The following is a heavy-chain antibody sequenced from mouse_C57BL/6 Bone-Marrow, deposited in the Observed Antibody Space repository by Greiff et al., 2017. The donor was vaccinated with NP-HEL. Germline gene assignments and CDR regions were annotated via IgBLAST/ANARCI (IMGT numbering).Heavy chain of an antibody. Sequence: VQLQQPGAELVRPGSSVKLSCKASGYTFTSYWMHWVKQRPIQGLEWIGNIDPSDSETHYNQKFKDKATLTVDKSSSTAYMQLSSLTSEDSAVYYCARKETYYSNFYWYFDVWGTGTTVTVSS. D-gene: IGHD2-5*01. V-gene: IGHV1-52*01. CDR1: GYTFTSYW. CDR2: IDPSDSET. CDR3: ARKETYYSNFYWYFDV. J-gene: IGHJ1*03.